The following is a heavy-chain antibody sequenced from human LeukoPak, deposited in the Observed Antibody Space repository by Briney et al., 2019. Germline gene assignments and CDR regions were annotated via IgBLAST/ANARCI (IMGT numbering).Heavy chain of an antibody. CDR2: IYISGST. CDR1: GGSISSGSYY. Sequence: SETLSLTCTVSGGSISSGSYYWSWIRQPAGKGLEWIGRIYISGSTNYNPSLKSRVTISVDTSKNQFSLKLSSVTAADTAVYYCARGRGIYGSYYYYYMDVWGKGTTVTVSS. D-gene: IGHD5-12*01. V-gene: IGHV4-61*02. J-gene: IGHJ6*03. CDR3: ARGRGIYGSYYYYYMDV.